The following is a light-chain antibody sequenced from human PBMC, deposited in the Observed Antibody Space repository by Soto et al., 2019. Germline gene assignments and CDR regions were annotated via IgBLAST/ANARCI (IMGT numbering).Light chain of an antibody. CDR3: QQYNKWWS. Sequence: EIVMTQSPATLSVSPGESATLSCRASQSVSNNLAWYQQKAGRAPRLLIYGASTRATGLPARFSGSGSGTEFTLTISSLQSEDFAVYYCQQYNKWWSFGQGTKVEIK. V-gene: IGKV3-15*01. CDR1: QSVSNN. J-gene: IGKJ1*01. CDR2: GAS.